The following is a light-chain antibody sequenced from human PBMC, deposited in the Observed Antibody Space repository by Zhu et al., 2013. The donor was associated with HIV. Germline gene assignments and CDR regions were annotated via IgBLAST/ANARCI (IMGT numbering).Light chain of an antibody. CDR1: QSLLHSVGFNY. V-gene: IGKV2D-29*01. Sequence: DIVLTQSPLSLPVTPGGPASISCRSNQSLLHSVGFNYLYWYLQKPGQPPQLLIYEVSNRFSGVPDRFSGSGSGTDFTLKFSRAEAEDVGVYYCMQSIQLPRTFGQGTKVEIK. CDR3: MQSIQLPRT. CDR2: EVS. J-gene: IGKJ1*01.